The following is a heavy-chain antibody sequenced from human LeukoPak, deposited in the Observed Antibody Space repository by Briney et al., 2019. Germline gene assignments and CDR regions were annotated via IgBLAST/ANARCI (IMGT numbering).Heavy chain of an antibody. CDR2: INPNSGGT. CDR3: ARGVGVGAMIAD. V-gene: IGHV1-2*06. D-gene: IGHD3-22*01. J-gene: IGHJ4*02. CDR1: GYTFTGYY. Sequence: ASVKVSCKASGYTFTGYYMHWVRQAPGQGLEWMGRINPNSGGTNYAQKFQGRVTMTRDTSISTAYMELSRLRSDDSAVYYCARGVGVGAMIADWGQGTLVTVSS.